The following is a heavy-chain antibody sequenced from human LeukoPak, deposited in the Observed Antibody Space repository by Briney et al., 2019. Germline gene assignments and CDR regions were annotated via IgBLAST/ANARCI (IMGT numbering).Heavy chain of an antibody. CDR3: ARDGYCSGGSCYSHYYYGMDV. Sequence: GGSLRLSCAASGFTFSSYWMSWVRQAPGKGLEWVANIKQDGSEKYYVDSVKGRFTISRDNAKNSLYLQMNSLRAEDTAVYYCARDGYCSGGSCYSHYYYGMDVWGQGTTVTVSS. J-gene: IGHJ6*02. D-gene: IGHD2-15*01. V-gene: IGHV3-7*01. CDR1: GFTFSSYW. CDR2: IKQDGSEK.